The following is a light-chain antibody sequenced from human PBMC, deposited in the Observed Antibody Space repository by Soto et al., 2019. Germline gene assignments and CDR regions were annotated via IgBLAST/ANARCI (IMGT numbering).Light chain of an antibody. CDR2: QAS. J-gene: IGKJ1*01. CDR3: QQYNGNPWT. V-gene: IGKV1-5*03. CDR1: QTISSW. Sequence: DTQMTQSPSTLSASVGDRVTITCRASQTISSWLAWYQQKPGKAPKLLIYQASSSQSGVPSRFSGSGFGTEFTLTISSLQPDDFATYYCQQYNGNPWTFGQGTKVEIK.